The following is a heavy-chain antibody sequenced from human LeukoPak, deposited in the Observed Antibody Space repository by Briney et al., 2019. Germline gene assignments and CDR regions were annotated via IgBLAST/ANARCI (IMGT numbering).Heavy chain of an antibody. CDR1: GFTFSSYA. CDR3: ARSGLRYFDWLSHYFDY. Sequence: PGGSLRLSCAASGFTFSSYAMHWVRQAPGKGLEWVAVISYDGSNKYYADSVKGRFTISRDNSKNTLYLQMNSLRAEDTAVYYCARSGLRYFDWLSHYFDYWGQGTLVTVSS. J-gene: IGHJ4*02. D-gene: IGHD3-9*01. CDR2: ISYDGSNK. V-gene: IGHV3-30*04.